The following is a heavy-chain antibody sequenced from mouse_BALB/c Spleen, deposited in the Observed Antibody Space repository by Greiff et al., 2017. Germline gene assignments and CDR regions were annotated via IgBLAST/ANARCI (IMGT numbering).Heavy chain of an antibody. CDR1: GYAFSSSW. Sequence: QVQLQQSGPELVKPGASVKISCKASGYAFSSSWMNWVKQRPGQGLEWIGRIYPGDGDTNYNGKFKGKATLTADKSSSTAYMQLSSLTSVDSAVYFCARSEVREAMDYWGQGTSVTVSS. V-gene: IGHV1-82*01. CDR3: ARSEVREAMDY. D-gene: IGHD2-14*01. CDR2: IYPGDGDT. J-gene: IGHJ4*01.